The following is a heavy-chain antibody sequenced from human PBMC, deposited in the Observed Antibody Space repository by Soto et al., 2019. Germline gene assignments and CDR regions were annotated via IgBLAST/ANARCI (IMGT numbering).Heavy chain of an antibody. D-gene: IGHD3-22*01. Sequence: QVQLQESGPGLVKPSQTLSLTCTVSGGSIGSGGYYWSWIRQHPGEGLEWIANIYNRGSTYYNPSLKRRVTISLDTSKKQFSLKLSSVTAADTAVYYCARARYYSDSTGYPPFDYWGQGTLVTVS. CDR2: IYNRGST. CDR1: GGSIGSGGYY. V-gene: IGHV4-31*03. J-gene: IGHJ4*02. CDR3: ARARYYSDSTGYPPFDY.